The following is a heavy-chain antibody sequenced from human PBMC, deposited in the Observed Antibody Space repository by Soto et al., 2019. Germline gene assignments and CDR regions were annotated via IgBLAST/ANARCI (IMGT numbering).Heavy chain of an antibody. CDR1: GFTFSSYA. CDR2: ISYDGSNK. CDR3: ARPYSSGWYGDLDY. V-gene: IGHV3-30-3*01. D-gene: IGHD6-19*01. Sequence: QVQLVESGGGVVQPGRSLRLSCTASGFTFSSYAMLWVRQAPGKGLEWVAVISYDGSNKYYADSVKGRFTISRDNSKNTMYLQMNSLRVEDTAVYYCARPYSSGWYGDLDYWGQGTLVTVSS. J-gene: IGHJ4*02.